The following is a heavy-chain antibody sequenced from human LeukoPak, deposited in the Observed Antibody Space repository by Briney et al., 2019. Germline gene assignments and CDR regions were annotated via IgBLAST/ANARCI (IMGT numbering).Heavy chain of an antibody. J-gene: IGHJ4*02. Sequence: PGGSLRLSCVASGFTFSNYAMSWVRQAPGKGLEWVSAISGGGGSTHYADSVKGRFTISRDNAQNSLYLQMNSLRAEDTAVYYCARDRDGGADYWGQGTLVTVSS. D-gene: IGHD2-21*01. V-gene: IGHV3-23*01. CDR2: ISGGGGST. CDR3: ARDRDGGADY. CDR1: GFTFSNYA.